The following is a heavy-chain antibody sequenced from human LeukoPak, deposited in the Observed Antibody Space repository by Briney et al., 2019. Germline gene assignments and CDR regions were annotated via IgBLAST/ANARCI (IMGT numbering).Heavy chain of an antibody. CDR2: IYHSGST. CDR1: GGSISSGSYY. D-gene: IGHD4-11*01. Sequence: PSQTLSLTCTVSGGSISSGSYYWSWIRQPPGKGLEWIGSIYHSGSTYYNPSLKSRVTISVDTYKNQFSLKLSSVTAADTAVYYCATEVTTESFNWFDPWGQGTLVTVSS. CDR3: ATEVTTESFNWFDP. J-gene: IGHJ5*02. V-gene: IGHV4-39*07.